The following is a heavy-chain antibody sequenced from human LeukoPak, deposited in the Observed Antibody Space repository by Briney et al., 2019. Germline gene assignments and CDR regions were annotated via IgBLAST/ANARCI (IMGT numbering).Heavy chain of an antibody. Sequence: GGSLRLSCAASGFTFSSYAMSWVRQAPGKGLEWVSAISGSGGSTYYADSVKGRFTISRDNSKNTLYLQMNSLRAEDTAVYYCAKVGYCSSTSCYTVAYFDYWGQGTLVTISS. CDR2: ISGSGGST. CDR1: GFTFSSYA. V-gene: IGHV3-23*01. CDR3: AKVGYCSSTSCYTVAYFDY. J-gene: IGHJ4*02. D-gene: IGHD2-2*02.